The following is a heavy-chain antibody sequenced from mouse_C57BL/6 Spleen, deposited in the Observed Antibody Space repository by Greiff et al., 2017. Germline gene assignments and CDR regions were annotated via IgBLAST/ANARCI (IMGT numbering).Heavy chain of an antibody. D-gene: IGHD3-2*02. CDR1: GYTFTSYW. J-gene: IGHJ3*01. Sequence: QVQLQQPGAGLVKPGASVKLSCKASGYTFTSYWMQWVKQRPGQGLEWIGEIDPSDSYTNYNQKFKGKATLTVDTSSSTAYMQLSSLTSEDSAVYYCARETAQARGFAYWGQGTLVTVSA. V-gene: IGHV1-50*01. CDR2: IDPSDSYT. CDR3: ARETAQARGFAY.